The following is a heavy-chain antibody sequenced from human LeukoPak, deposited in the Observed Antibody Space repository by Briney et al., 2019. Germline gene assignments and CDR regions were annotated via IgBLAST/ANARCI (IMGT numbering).Heavy chain of an antibody. CDR3: ARDLELAYDSSGYYGAFDI. D-gene: IGHD3-22*01. CDR2: ISAYNGNT. V-gene: IGHV1-18*01. CDR1: GYTFTSYG. J-gene: IGHJ3*02. Sequence: RASVKVSCKASGYTFTSYGISWVRQAPGQGLEWMGWISAYNGNTNYAQKLQGRVTMTTDTSTSTAYMELRSLRSDDTAVYYCARDLELAYDSSGYYGAFDIWGQGTMVTVSS.